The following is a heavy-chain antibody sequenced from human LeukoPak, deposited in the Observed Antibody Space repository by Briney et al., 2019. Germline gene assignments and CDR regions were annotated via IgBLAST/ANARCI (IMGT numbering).Heavy chain of an antibody. J-gene: IGHJ6*03. Sequence: PGGSLRLSCAASGFTFSSYGMHWVRQAPGKGLEWVAFIRYDGSNKYYADSVKGRFTISRDNSKDTLYLQMNSLRAEDTAVYYCAKVYESGYLNYYYMDVWGKGTTVIVSS. V-gene: IGHV3-30*02. CDR3: AKVYESGYLNYYYMDV. CDR2: IRYDGSNK. CDR1: GFTFSSYG. D-gene: IGHD3-3*01.